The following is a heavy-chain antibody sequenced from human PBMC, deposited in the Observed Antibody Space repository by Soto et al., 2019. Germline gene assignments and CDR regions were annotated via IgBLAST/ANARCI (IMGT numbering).Heavy chain of an antibody. V-gene: IGHV3-11*01. CDR3: ARQRWLQLWYFDY. Sequence: GGSLRLSCAASGFTFSDYYMSWIRQAPGKGLEWVSYIRGSGTTIYYADSVKGRFTISRDIAKNSLSLRMNSLRAEDTAVYYCARQRWLQLWYFDYWGQGTLVTVSS. D-gene: IGHD5-12*01. CDR1: GFTFSDYY. J-gene: IGHJ4*02. CDR2: IRGSGTTI.